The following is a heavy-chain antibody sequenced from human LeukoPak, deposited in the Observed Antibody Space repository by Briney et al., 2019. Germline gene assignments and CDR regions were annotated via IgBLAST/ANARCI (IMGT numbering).Heavy chain of an antibody. CDR3: ARDFGWLSGFDY. V-gene: IGHV3-30-3*01. D-gene: IGHD3-9*01. CDR1: GFTFSSYV. CDR2: ISFDGSNK. Sequence: SGRSLRLSCAASGFTFSSYVMHWVRQAPGEGLGWVAVISFDGSNKYYGDSLKGRFTISRDNYKNTLYLQMNSLRGEDMAIYYCARDFGWLSGFDYWGQGTLVTVSS. J-gene: IGHJ4*02.